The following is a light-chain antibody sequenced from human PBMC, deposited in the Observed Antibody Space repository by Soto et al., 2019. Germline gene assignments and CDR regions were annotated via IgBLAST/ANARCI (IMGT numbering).Light chain of an antibody. CDR2: DAS. CDR3: QQYGRYWT. Sequence: DTQMTQSPSTLSASVGDRVTITCRASQRISTWLAWYQQKPGKAPKLLIYDASNLESGVPSRFSGSASVTEFTLTINILQPYDFATYYCQQYGRYWTFGQGTKVDIK. J-gene: IGKJ1*01. V-gene: IGKV1-5*01. CDR1: QRISTW.